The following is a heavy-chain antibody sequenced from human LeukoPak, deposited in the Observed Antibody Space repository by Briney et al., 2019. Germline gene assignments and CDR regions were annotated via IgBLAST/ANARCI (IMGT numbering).Heavy chain of an antibody. D-gene: IGHD1-26*01. Sequence: GGSLRLSCAASGFTFSSYSMNWVRQAPGKGLEWVSSISSSSSYIYYADSVKGRFTISRDNAKNSLYLQMNSLRAEDTAVYYCARDQRSGSYYNYYYGMDVWGQGTTVTVSS. V-gene: IGHV3-21*01. CDR3: ARDQRSGSYYNYYYGMDV. J-gene: IGHJ6*02. CDR1: GFTFSSYS. CDR2: ISSSSSYI.